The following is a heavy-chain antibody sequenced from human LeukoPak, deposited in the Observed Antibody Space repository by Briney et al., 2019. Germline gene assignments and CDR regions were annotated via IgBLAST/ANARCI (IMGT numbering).Heavy chain of an antibody. D-gene: IGHD3-16*01. V-gene: IGHV3-30*18. J-gene: IGHJ4*02. Sequence: PGGSLRLSCAASGFTFSSYGMHWVRQAPGKGLEWVAVISYDGSNKYYADSVKGRFTISRDNAKNSLYLQMNSLRAEDMALYYCAKDHNRSPAMGEYYFDYWGQGTLVTVSS. CDR1: GFTFSSYG. CDR3: AKDHNRSPAMGEYYFDY. CDR2: ISYDGSNK.